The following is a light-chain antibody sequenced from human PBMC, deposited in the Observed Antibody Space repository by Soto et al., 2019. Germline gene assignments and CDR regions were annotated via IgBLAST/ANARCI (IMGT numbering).Light chain of an antibody. CDR1: QDINSR. CDR2: AAT. Sequence: DIQMTQSPSSVSASVGDTVTITGRASQDINSRLAWFQQQPGRPPKYVIQAATMLQSGFPSRFAGSGSGRDFTLTIHTLQPEDSATYYCLQVANFPRTFGQGTKVE. CDR3: LQVANFPRT. J-gene: IGKJ1*01. V-gene: IGKV1-12*01.